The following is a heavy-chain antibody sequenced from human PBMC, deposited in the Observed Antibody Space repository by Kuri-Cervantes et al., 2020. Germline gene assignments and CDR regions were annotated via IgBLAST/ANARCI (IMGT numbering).Heavy chain of an antibody. CDR2: ISYDGSNK. J-gene: IGHJ6*02. V-gene: IGHV3-30-3*01. CDR3: ARDLPAPHIVVVPAADQKYYYYYDMDV. Sequence: GGSLRLSCAASGFTFSSYAMHWVRQAPGKGLEWVAVISYDGSNKYYADSVKGRFTISRDNSKNTLYLQMNSLRAEDTAVYYCARDLPAPHIVVVPAADQKYYYYYDMDVWGQGTAVTVSS. D-gene: IGHD2-2*01. CDR1: GFTFSSYA.